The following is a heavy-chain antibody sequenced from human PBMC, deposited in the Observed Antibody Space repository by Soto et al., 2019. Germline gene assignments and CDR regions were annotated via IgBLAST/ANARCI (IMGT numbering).Heavy chain of an antibody. D-gene: IGHD3-3*01. CDR3: ARDGSGYDFWSGPYFFDY. V-gene: IGHV4-59*01. J-gene: IGHJ4*02. CDR1: GGSISTYY. CDR2: IYYNGRT. Sequence: TSETQSLTCTVSGGSISTYYWSWIRQPPGKGLEWIGYIYYNGRTNYNPSLESRVTISLDTSKSQFSLKLSSVSAADTAVYYCARDGSGYDFWSGPYFFDYWGPGTLVTVSS.